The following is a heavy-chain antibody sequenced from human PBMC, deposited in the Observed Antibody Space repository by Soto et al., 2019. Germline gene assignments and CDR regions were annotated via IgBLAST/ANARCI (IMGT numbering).Heavy chain of an antibody. CDR2: IYYSGST. D-gene: IGHD1-1*01. Sequence: QVQLQESGPGLVKPSETLSLTCTVSGGSVSSGSYYWSWIRQPPGKGLEWIGYIYYSGSTNYNPSLKSRVTISVDTSKNQFSLKLSSVTAADTAVYYCARGPGAGTIRGGIPNYWGQGTLVTVSS. CDR1: GGSVSSGSYY. J-gene: IGHJ4*02. V-gene: IGHV4-61*01. CDR3: ARGPGAGTIRGGIPNY.